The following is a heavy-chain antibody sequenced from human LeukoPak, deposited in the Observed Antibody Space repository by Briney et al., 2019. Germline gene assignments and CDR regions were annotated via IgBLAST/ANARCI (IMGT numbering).Heavy chain of an antibody. CDR1: GYSFPNYW. Sequence: GESLKTCCKGSGYSFPNYWIGWVRQMPGEGVGGMGIIYPGDSDTTYKPSFQGQVTVSADKSISTAYLQWSSLKASDTAMYYCARSRAEKVPVWGSYRHHDAFDIWGQGTRVTVSS. D-gene: IGHD3-16*02. J-gene: IGHJ3*02. CDR3: ARSRAEKVPVWGSYRHHDAFDI. V-gene: IGHV5-51*01. CDR2: IYPGDSDT.